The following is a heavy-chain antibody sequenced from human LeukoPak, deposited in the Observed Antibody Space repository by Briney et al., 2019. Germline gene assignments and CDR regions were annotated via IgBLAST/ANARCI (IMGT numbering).Heavy chain of an antibody. Sequence: RSSETLSLTCSVSGGSISSYYWSWIRQPPGKGLEWIGYIFYSGTTDYNPSLKSRVTISVDTSRNQFSLKLSSVTAADTAVYYCARVESSSSWSNRLGVFDYWGQGTLVTVSS. D-gene: IGHD6-13*01. CDR2: IFYSGTT. CDR3: ARVESSSSWSNRLGVFDY. J-gene: IGHJ4*02. CDR1: GGSISSYY. V-gene: IGHV4-59*01.